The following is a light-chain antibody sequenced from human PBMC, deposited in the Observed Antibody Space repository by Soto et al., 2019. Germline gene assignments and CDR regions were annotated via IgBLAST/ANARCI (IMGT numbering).Light chain of an antibody. CDR3: QEYNNWPSWT. J-gene: IGKJ1*01. Sequence: EIVMTQSPATLSVSPGERATLSCWASQSIRCNLAWYQQKPGQAPRLLIYAASTRATDIPARFSGSGSGTEFALTISSLQSEDFAVYYCQEYNNWPSWTFGQGTKVDIK. V-gene: IGKV3-15*01. CDR2: AAS. CDR1: QSIRCN.